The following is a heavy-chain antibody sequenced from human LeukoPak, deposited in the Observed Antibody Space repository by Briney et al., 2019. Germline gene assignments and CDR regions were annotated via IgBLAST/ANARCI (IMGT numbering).Heavy chain of an antibody. J-gene: IGHJ4*02. CDR1: GGSFSGYY. Sequence: PSETLSLTCAVYGGSFSGYYWSWIRQPPGKGLEWIGEINHSGSTNYNPSLKSRVTISVDTSKNQFSLKLSSVTAADTAVYYCARGPRSNGYVDYWGQGTLVTVSP. CDR2: INHSGST. D-gene: IGHD3-22*01. V-gene: IGHV4-34*01. CDR3: ARGPRSNGYVDY.